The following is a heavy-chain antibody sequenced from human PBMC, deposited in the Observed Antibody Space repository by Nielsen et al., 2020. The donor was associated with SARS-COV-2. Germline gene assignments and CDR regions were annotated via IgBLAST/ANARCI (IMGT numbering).Heavy chain of an antibody. V-gene: IGHV4-4*02. CDR3: ARENYDFWSGWDYYGMDV. CDR1: GGSISSSNW. J-gene: IGHJ6*02. CDR2: IYHSGST. Sequence: SETLSLTCAVSGGSISSSNWWSWVRQPPGKGLEWIGEIYHSGSTNYNPSLKSRVTISVDKSKNQFSLKLSPVTAADTAVYYCARENYDFWSGWDYYGMDVWGQGTTVTVSS. D-gene: IGHD3-3*01.